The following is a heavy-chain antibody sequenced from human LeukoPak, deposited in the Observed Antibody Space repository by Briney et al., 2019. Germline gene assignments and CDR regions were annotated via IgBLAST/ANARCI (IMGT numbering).Heavy chain of an antibody. CDR3: ARDSRDTAMVPFGYFDY. CDR2: IDQDGGET. CDR1: GFTFSNFW. D-gene: IGHD5-18*01. Sequence: PAGGSLRLSCATSGFTFSNFWMTWVRQAPGKGLEWVANIDQDGGETNYVASVKGRFTISRDNAKNSLYLQMNSLRAEDTAVYYCARDSRDTAMVPFGYFDYWGQGTLVTVSS. J-gene: IGHJ4*02. V-gene: IGHV3-7*01.